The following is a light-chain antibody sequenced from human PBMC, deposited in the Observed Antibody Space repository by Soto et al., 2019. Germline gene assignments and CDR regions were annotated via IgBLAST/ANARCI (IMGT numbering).Light chain of an antibody. CDR3: QQYESTPPT. CDR2: WAS. J-gene: IGKJ2*01. CDR1: QSVLYSSNNKNY. V-gene: IGKV4-1*01. Sequence: DIVMTQSPDSLAVSLGERATINCKSSQSVLYSSNNKNYLAWYQQRPGKPPKLLIYWASTRESGVPDRISGSGSGTDFPLTISSLQAEDVAVYYCQQYESTPPTFGQGTKLEIK.